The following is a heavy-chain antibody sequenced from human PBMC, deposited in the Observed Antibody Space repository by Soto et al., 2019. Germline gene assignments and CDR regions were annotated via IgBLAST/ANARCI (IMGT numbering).Heavy chain of an antibody. CDR1: GGSINSFY. Sequence: ASETLSLTCTVSGGSINSFYWAWIRQPPGKGLEYIGYIYYSGSTTYNPSLKSRLTISVDTSKNQFSLKLSSVTAADTAVYYCARSRNFDLAFYWGQGTLVTVSS. D-gene: IGHD3-9*01. V-gene: IGHV4-59*01. J-gene: IGHJ4*02. CDR3: ARSRNFDLAFY. CDR2: IYYSGST.